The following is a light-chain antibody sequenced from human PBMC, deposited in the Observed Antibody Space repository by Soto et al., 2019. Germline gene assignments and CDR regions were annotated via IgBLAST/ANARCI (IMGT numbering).Light chain of an antibody. Sequence: EIVMTQSPATLSLSPGKRATLSCRASQTGNNNYLAWYQHKSGQAPRLLIYGVYTRASGIPDRFSGSGSGTEFTLTITRLEPEDSAVYFCQHYGYSQWTFGQGTKVDI. CDR3: QHYGYSQWT. CDR2: GVY. J-gene: IGKJ1*01. V-gene: IGKV3-20*01. CDR1: QTGNNNY.